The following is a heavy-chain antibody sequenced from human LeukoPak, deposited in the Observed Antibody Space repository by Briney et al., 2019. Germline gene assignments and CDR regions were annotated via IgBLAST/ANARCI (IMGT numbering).Heavy chain of an antibody. CDR2: ISYDGSNK. J-gene: IGHJ4*02. CDR3: AKDPQPITMIVVVPDY. V-gene: IGHV3-30*18. Sequence: GGSLRLSCAASGFTFSSYDMHWVRQAPGKGLEWVAVISYDGSNKYYADSVKGRFTISRDNSKNTLYLQMNSLRAEDTAVYYCAKDPQPITMIVVVPDYWGQGTLVTVSS. D-gene: IGHD3-22*01. CDR1: GFTFSSYD.